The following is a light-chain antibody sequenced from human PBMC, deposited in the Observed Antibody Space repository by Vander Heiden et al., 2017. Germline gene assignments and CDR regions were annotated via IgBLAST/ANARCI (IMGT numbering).Light chain of an antibody. V-gene: IGKV3-15*01. CDR3: QQYNNWLRG. J-gene: IGKJ1*01. Sequence: EIVMTQSPATLSVSPGGRATLSCRASQSVSSNLAWYQQKPGQAPRLLIYGASTRATGIPARFSGSGSGTEFTLTISSLQSEDFAVYYCQQYNNWLRGFGQGTKVEIK. CDR2: GAS. CDR1: QSVSSN.